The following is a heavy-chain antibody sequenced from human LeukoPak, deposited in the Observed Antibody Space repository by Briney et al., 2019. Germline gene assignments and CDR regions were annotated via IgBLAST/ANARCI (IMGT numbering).Heavy chain of an antibody. J-gene: IGHJ3*02. CDR3: AKDEFVASDFTGAFDI. D-gene: IGHD2-8*02. V-gene: IGHV3-9*03. Sequence: GRSLRLSCAASGFTFDNYAMHWVRHAPGKGLEWVSGISWNSGSIVYADSVKGRFTIPRDNAKNSLYLQMNSLRTEDMALYYCAKDEFVASDFTGAFDIWGQGTMVTVSS. CDR2: ISWNSGSI. CDR1: GFTFDNYA.